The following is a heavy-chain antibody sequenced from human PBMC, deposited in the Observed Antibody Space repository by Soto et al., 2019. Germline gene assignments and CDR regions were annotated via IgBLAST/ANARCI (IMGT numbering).Heavy chain of an antibody. J-gene: IGHJ6*02. CDR3: ARRLSGPKYGYNAYYSYGMDV. V-gene: IGHV5-10-1*01. CDR1: GYSFTSYW. Sequence: GESLKISCKGSGYSFTSYWISWVRQMPGKGLEWMGRIDPGDSYTNYSPSFQGHVTISADKSTNTAYLQWSSLKASDTAMYYCARRLSGPKYGYNAYYSYGMDVSCQATTVTVSS. D-gene: IGHD5-12*01. CDR2: IDPGDSYT.